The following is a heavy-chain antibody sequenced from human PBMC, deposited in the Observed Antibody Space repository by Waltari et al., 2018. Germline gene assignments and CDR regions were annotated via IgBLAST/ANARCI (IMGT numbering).Heavy chain of an antibody. Sequence: EVQLLDSGGGLVQPGGSLRLSCAASGFTFSSYAMSWVRRSPGKGLEWVSTISGSGGSTYYAGSAKGRFTISRDDSKNTLYLQMDSLRAEDTAVYFCAKGSSSDYYDFDYWGQGTQVTVSS. D-gene: IGHD6-19*01. CDR1: GFTFSSYA. J-gene: IGHJ4*02. CDR3: AKGSSSDYYDFDY. V-gene: IGHV3-23*01. CDR2: ISGSGGST.